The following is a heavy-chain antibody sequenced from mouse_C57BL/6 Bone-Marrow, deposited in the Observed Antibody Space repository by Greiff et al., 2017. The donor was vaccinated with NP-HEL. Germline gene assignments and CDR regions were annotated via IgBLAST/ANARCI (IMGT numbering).Heavy chain of an antibody. J-gene: IGHJ4*01. D-gene: IGHD2-5*01. CDR1: GFTFSSYG. V-gene: IGHV5-6*01. Sequence: EVMLVESGGDLVKPGGSLKLSCAASGFTFSSYGMSWVRQTPDKRLEWVATISSGGSYTYYPDSVKGRFTISRDNAKNTLYLQMSSLKSEDTAMYYCARPTYSSNRGAMDYWGQGTSVTVSS. CDR2: ISSGGSYT. CDR3: ARPTYSSNRGAMDY.